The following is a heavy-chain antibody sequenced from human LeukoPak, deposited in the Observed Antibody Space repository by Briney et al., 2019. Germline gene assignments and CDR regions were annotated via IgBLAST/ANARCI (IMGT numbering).Heavy chain of an antibody. V-gene: IGHV4-34*01. J-gene: IGHJ6*02. CDR1: GGSFSGYY. D-gene: IGHD3-10*01. CDR2: INHSGST. CDR3: ARGGIGNGSGKVLYHYYYYGMDV. Sequence: PSETLSLTCAVYGGSFSGYYWSWIRQPPGKGLEWIGEINHSGSTNYNPSLKSRVTISVDTSKNQFSLKLSSVTAADTAVYYCARGGIGNGSGKVLYHYYYYGMDVWGQGTTVTVSS.